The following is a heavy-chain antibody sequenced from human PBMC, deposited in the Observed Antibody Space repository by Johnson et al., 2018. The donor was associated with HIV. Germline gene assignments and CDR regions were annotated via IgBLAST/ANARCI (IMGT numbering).Heavy chain of an antibody. CDR2: VSFDTINK. D-gene: IGHD2-15*01. CDR1: GFTFSSYA. Sequence: VQLVESGGGVVQPGRSLRLSCAASGFTFSSYAMHWVRQAPGKGPEWVAVVSFDTINKDYADSVKGRFTISRDNSKNTLYLQMNSLRAEDTAVYHCARELPGGDAFDIWGQGTMVTVSS. V-gene: IGHV3-30*14. J-gene: IGHJ3*02. CDR3: ARELPGGDAFDI.